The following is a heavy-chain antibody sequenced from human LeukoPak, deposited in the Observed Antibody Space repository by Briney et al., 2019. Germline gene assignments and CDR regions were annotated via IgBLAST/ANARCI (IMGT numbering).Heavy chain of an antibody. CDR1: GYTFTSYD. J-gene: IGHJ6*02. CDR2: MNPNSGNT. V-gene: IGHV1-8*01. Sequence: ASVKVSFKASGYTFTSYDINWVRDATGQGLEWMGWMNPNSGNTGYAQKFQGRVTMTRNTSISKAYMELSSLRSEDTAVYYCARGGYCSSTSCRTHYYYGMDVWGQGTTVTVSS. D-gene: IGHD2-2*01. CDR3: ARGGYCSSTSCRTHYYYGMDV.